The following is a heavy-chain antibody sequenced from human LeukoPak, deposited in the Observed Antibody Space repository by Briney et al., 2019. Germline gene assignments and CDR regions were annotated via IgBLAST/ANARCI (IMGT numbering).Heavy chain of an antibody. CDR1: GFTFSSYS. CDR2: ISSSSSYI. CDR3: ARGLQPPVLYGMDV. J-gene: IGHJ6*02. V-gene: IGHV3-21*01. D-gene: IGHD4-11*01. Sequence: GGSLRLSCAASGFTFSSYSMNWVRQAPGKGLEWVSSISSSSSYIHYADSVEGRFTVSRDNSENTLYLQMNSLRADDTAVYYCARGLQPPVLYGMDVWGQGTTVTVSS.